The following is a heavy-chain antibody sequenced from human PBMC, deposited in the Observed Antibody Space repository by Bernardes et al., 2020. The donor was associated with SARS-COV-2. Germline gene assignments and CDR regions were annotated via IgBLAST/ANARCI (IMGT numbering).Heavy chain of an antibody. D-gene: IGHD2-15*01. Sequence: GESLKISCKGSGYSFTSYWIGWVRQMPGKGLEWMGIIYPGDSDTRYSPSFQGQVTISADKSISTAYLQWSSLKASDTAMYYCARPGTGYCSGGSCYPPRGYFDYWGQGTLVTVSS. J-gene: IGHJ4*02. CDR2: IYPGDSDT. CDR3: ARPGTGYCSGGSCYPPRGYFDY. V-gene: IGHV5-51*01. CDR1: GYSFTSYW.